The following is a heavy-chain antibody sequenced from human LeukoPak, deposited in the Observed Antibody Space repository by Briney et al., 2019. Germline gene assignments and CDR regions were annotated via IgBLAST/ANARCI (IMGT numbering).Heavy chain of an antibody. CDR2: ISGNGVST. D-gene: IGHD3-22*01. J-gene: IGHJ4*02. Sequence: SGGSLRLSCAASGFTFSSYAMYWVRRTPGKGLEYVSVISGNGVSTHYATSVKGRFTISRDNAKNSLYLQMNSLRAEDTALYYCAKAFYDSSGYYVPIDYWGQGTLVTVSS. V-gene: IGHV3-64*01. CDR1: GFTFSSYA. CDR3: AKAFYDSSGYYVPIDY.